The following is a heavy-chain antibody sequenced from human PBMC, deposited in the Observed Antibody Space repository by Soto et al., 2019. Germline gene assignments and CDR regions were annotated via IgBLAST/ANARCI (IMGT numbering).Heavy chain of an antibody. V-gene: IGHV4-30-4*01. J-gene: IGHJ6*02. CDR1: GGSISSGDYY. Sequence: QVQLQESGPGLVKPSQTLSLTCTVSGGSISSGDYYWSWIRQPPGKGLGWIGYIYYSGSTYYNPSLKSRVTISVDTSKNQFSLKLSSVTAADTAVYYCARGSHLAMVRGVIYYYYGMDVWGQGTTVTVSS. CDR3: ARGSHLAMVRGVIYYYYGMDV. CDR2: IYYSGST. D-gene: IGHD3-10*01.